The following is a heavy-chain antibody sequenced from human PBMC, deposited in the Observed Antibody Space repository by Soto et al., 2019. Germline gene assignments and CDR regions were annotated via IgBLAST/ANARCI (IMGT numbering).Heavy chain of an antibody. Sequence: EVQLVESGGGLVQPGRSLRLSCAASGFTFDDYAIHWVRQAPGKGLEWVSGITWNSANIDYADSVKGRFTISRDNAKNSLYLQMTSLRPEDTAIYFCARARTMVHLAYYFGSGVQGTLFNVSS. CDR3: ARARTMVHLAYYFGS. D-gene: IGHD3-10*01. CDR1: GFTFDDYA. CDR2: ITWNSANI. J-gene: IGHJ4*02. V-gene: IGHV3-9*01.